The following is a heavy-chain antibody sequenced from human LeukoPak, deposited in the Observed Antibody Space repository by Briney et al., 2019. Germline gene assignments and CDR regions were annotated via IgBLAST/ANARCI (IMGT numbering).Heavy chain of an antibody. Sequence: PGGSLRLSCVASGFTFDDYSMHWVRQAPGKGLEWVSGISWNSGSIGYADSGKGRFTISRDNAKNSLYLKMNSLRAEDTALYYCAKTQFPYYYDSSGYYYVSLGAFDIWGQGTMVTVSS. CDR2: ISWNSGSI. J-gene: IGHJ3*02. V-gene: IGHV3-9*01. D-gene: IGHD3-22*01. CDR1: GFTFDDYS. CDR3: AKTQFPYYYDSSGYYYVSLGAFDI.